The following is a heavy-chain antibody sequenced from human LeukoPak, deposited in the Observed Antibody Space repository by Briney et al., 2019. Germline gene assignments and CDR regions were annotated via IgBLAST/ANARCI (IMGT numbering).Heavy chain of an antibody. V-gene: IGHV3-33*01. J-gene: IGHJ6*03. CDR3: ARDRNCANGVCHSPPGMDV. D-gene: IGHD2-8*01. Sequence: PGGSLRLSCEASGFTFSSYGMHWVRQAPGKGLEWVADIWFDGKNEHFADSVKGRFTISRDNSKNTMYLQINSLRAEDTAVYYCARDRNCANGVCHSPPGMDVWGKGTTVTVYS. CDR1: GFTFSSYG. CDR2: IWFDGKNE.